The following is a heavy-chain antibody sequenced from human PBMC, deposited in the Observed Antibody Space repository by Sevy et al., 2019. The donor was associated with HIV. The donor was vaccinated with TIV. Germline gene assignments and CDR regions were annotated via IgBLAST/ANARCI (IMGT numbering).Heavy chain of an antibody. D-gene: IGHD2-15*01. CDR1: GFTFSGYT. CDR3: ARDEALGSFDI. V-gene: IGHV3-21*01. J-gene: IGHJ3*02. Sequence: GGSLRLSCAASGFTFSGYTMNWVRQAPGKGLEWVSSISGSSAYINYTDSLKGRFTISRDNAKNSLYLQMNSLRAEDTAVDYCARDEALGSFDIWGQGTMVTVSS. CDR2: ISGSSAYI.